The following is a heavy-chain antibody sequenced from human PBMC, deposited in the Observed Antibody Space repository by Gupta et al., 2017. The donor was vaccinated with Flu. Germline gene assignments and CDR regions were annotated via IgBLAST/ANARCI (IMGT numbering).Heavy chain of an antibody. CDR1: GGSFSGDY. D-gene: IGHD3-10*01. Sequence: LTCSIYGGSFSGDYWTWIRQSPEKGLEWIGEISHSGGTNYNPSLKSRVTISLDTSKNQFSLKLTSVTAADTAVYYCANYHFPWFDPWGQGTLVTVSS. CDR2: ISHSGGT. J-gene: IGHJ5*02. V-gene: IGHV4-34*01. CDR3: ANYHFPWFDP.